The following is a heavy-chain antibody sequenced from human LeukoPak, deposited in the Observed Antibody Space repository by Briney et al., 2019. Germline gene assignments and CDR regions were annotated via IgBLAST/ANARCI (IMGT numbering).Heavy chain of an antibody. CDR2: INPNSGGS. CDR3: ARGEPPVLRFLEWLLENNWFDP. Sequence: APVKAACKASGYTFTGYYMHWVRQAPGQGLEWMGWINPNSGGSNYAQKFQGRVTMTRDTSISTAYMELSRLRSDDTAVYYCARGEPPVLRFLEWLLENNWFDPWGQGTLVTDTS. D-gene: IGHD3-3*01. V-gene: IGHV1-2*02. J-gene: IGHJ5*02. CDR1: GYTFTGYY.